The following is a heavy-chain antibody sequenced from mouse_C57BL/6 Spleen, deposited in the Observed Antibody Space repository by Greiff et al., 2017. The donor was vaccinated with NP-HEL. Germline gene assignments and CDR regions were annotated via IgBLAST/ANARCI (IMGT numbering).Heavy chain of an antibody. V-gene: IGHV1-26*01. CDR3: ARGGYYGYEGVAY. J-gene: IGHJ3*01. D-gene: IGHD2-2*01. Sequence: EVQLQQSGPELVKPGASVKISCKASGYTFTDYYMNWVKQSHGKSLAWIGDINPNNGGTSYNQKFKGKATLTVDKSSSTAYMELRSLTSEDSAVYYCARGGYYGYEGVAYWGQGTLVTVSA. CDR2: INPNNGGT. CDR1: GYTFTDYY.